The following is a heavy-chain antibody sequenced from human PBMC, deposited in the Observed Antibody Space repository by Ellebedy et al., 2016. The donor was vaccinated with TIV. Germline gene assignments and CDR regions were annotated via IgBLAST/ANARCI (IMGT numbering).Heavy chain of an antibody. J-gene: IGHJ4*02. CDR2: IYPGDSDT. CDR1: GYSFTSYW. V-gene: IGHV5-51*01. Sequence: ASVKVSCKGSGYSFTSYWIGWVRQMPGKGLEWMGIIYPGDSDTRYSPSFQGQVTISADKSISTAYLQWSSLKASDTAMYYCARSPSSDPEYFDYWGQGTLVTVSS. D-gene: IGHD6-25*01. CDR3: ARSPSSDPEYFDY.